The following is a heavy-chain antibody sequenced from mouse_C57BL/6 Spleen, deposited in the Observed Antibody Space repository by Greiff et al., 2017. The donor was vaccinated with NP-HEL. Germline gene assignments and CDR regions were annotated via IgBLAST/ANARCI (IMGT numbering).Heavy chain of an antibody. CDR3: ARSRALYYFFDY. V-gene: IGHV1-54*01. D-gene: IGHD1-1*01. CDR1: GYAFTNYL. CDR2: INPGSGGT. Sequence: VQVVESGAELVRPGTSVKVSCKASGYAFTNYLIEWVKQRPGQGLEWIGVINPGSGGTNYNEKFKGKATLTADKSSSTAYMQLSSLTSEDSAVYFCARSRALYYFFDYWGQGTTLTVSS. J-gene: IGHJ2*01.